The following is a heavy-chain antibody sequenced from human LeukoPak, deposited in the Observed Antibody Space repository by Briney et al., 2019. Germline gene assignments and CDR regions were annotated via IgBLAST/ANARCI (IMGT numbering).Heavy chain of an antibody. CDR1: GITFSSYG. D-gene: IGHD5-24*01. Sequence: GGSLRLSCAASGITFSSYGMSWVRQAPGKGLEWVSSISSTGGTTYYADSVKGRFTISRDNSKNTLYLQMNSLRAEDTAVYYCARPRGNVEMATIPFDYWGQGTVVTVSS. CDR2: ISSTGGTT. CDR3: ARPRGNVEMATIPFDY. V-gene: IGHV3-23*01. J-gene: IGHJ4*02.